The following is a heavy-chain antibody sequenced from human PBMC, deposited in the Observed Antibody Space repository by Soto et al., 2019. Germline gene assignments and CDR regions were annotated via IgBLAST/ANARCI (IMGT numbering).Heavy chain of an antibody. Sequence: GGSLRLSCAASGFTFTIFAMSWARQSPGKGLEWVSTISGSGGSTYYADAVKGRFTISRDNSMGTLYLQMKSLRVEDTAIYYCAKEVSLGSTVDLGYWGQGTLVTVSS. CDR2: ISGSGGST. CDR3: AKEVSLGSTVDLGY. D-gene: IGHD7-27*01. CDR1: GFTFTIFA. V-gene: IGHV3-23*01. J-gene: IGHJ4*02.